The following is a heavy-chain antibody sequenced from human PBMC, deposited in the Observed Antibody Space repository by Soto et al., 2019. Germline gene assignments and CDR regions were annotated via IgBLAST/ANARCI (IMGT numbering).Heavy chain of an antibody. V-gene: IGHV3-74*01. D-gene: IGHD2-8*02. CDR2: INSDGSST. CDR3: ARVVVYAPYGYYYMDV. J-gene: IGHJ6*03. CDR1: GFTFSSYW. Sequence: PGGSLRLSCAASGFTFSSYWMHWVRQAPGKGLVWVSRINSDGSSTSYADSVKGRFTISRDNAKNTLYLQMNSLRAEDTAVYYCARVVVYAPYGYYYMDVWAKGTTVPVS.